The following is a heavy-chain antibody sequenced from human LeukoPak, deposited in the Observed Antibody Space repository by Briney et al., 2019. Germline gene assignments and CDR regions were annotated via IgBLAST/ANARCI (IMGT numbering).Heavy chain of an antibody. Sequence: GGSLRLSXAASGFTFSSYGMHWLRQAPGKGLEWVAVIWYDGSNKYYADSVKGRFTISRDNSKNTLYLQMNSLRAEDTAVYYCATLFDYQYYFDYWGQGTLVTVSS. V-gene: IGHV3-33*01. CDR1: GFTFSSYG. CDR3: ATLFDYQYYFDY. D-gene: IGHD3-9*01. CDR2: IWYDGSNK. J-gene: IGHJ4*02.